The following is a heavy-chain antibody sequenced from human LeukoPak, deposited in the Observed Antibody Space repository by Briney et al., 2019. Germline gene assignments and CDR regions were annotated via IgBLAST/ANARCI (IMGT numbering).Heavy chain of an antibody. D-gene: IGHD7-27*01. Sequence: PSETLSLTCAVYGGSFSGYYWSWIRQPPGKGLDWIGEINHSGSTNYNPSLKSRVTISVDTSKNQFSLKLSSVTAADTAVYYCASRSMLPNWGCYYYYMDVWGKGTTVTVSS. V-gene: IGHV4-34*01. CDR2: INHSGST. CDR1: GGSFSGYY. CDR3: ASRSMLPNWGCYYYYMDV. J-gene: IGHJ6*03.